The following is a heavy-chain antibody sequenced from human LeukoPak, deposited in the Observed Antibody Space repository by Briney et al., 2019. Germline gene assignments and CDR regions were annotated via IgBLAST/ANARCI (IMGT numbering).Heavy chain of an antibody. D-gene: IGHD3-22*01. CDR3: ARDSSGYYYVLDY. J-gene: IGHJ4*02. CDR1: GFTFSSYG. Sequence: GGSLRLSCAASGFTFSSYGMHWFRQAPGKGLEWVAVIWYDGSNKYYADSAKGRFTISRDNSKNTLYLQMNSLRAEDTAVYYCARDSSGYYYVLDYWGQGTLVTVSS. CDR2: IWYDGSNK. V-gene: IGHV3-33*01.